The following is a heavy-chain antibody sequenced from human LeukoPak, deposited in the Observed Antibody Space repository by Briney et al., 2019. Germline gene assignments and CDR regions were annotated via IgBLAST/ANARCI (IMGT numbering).Heavy chain of an antibody. Sequence: NPSETLPLTCTVSGAPISSYYWSWIRQPPGKGLEWIGYIYYSGSTNYNPSLKSRVTISVDTSKNQFSLKLSSVTAADTAVYYCARLGDIVVVVAATGGAFDIWGQGTMVTVSS. CDR1: GAPISSYY. V-gene: IGHV4-59*08. D-gene: IGHD2-15*01. J-gene: IGHJ3*02. CDR3: ARLGDIVVVVAATGGAFDI. CDR2: IYYSGST.